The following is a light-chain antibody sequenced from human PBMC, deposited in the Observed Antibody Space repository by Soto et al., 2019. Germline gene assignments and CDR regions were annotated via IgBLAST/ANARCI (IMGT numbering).Light chain of an antibody. Sequence: AMNHTQISLPVPAGEPATISCRPCQNLLHSSGYNYLDWYLQKPGQSPQLLIYLGSNRASGVPDRFSCTGSGTDFTLKFSRAEAEDVGVYSCMQALQTSWAFGQGTKVDIK. CDR1: QNLLHSSGYNY. CDR2: LGS. V-gene: IGKV2-28*01. J-gene: IGKJ1*01. CDR3: MQALQTSWA.